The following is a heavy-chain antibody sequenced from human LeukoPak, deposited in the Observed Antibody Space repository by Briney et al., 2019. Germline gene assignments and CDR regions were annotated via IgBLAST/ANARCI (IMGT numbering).Heavy chain of an antibody. V-gene: IGHV3-23*01. CDR1: GFTFSSYA. Sequence: GGSLRLSCAASGFTFSSYAMSWVRQAPGKGLEWVSAISGSGGSTYYADSVKGRFTISRDNSKNTLYLQMNSLRVEDTAIYYCAKVKPVISIVGARGFDYWGQGTLVTVSS. D-gene: IGHD1-26*01. CDR2: ISGSGGST. J-gene: IGHJ4*02. CDR3: AKVKPVISIVGARGFDY.